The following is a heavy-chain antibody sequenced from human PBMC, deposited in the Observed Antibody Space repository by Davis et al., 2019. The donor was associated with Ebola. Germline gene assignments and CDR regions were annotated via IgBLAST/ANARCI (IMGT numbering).Heavy chain of an antibody. J-gene: IGHJ3*01. CDR2: ISSASAAL. V-gene: IGHV3-48*02. CDR3: ARDKVGATTDAFDF. Sequence: PGGSLRLSCAASGFTFSSYNLNWVRLAPGKGLEWISYISSASAALYYSDSVKGRFTISRDNAKNSLFLQMNSLRDEDTAVYYCARDKVGATTDAFDFWGQGTMVTVSS. D-gene: IGHD1-26*01. CDR1: GFTFSSYN.